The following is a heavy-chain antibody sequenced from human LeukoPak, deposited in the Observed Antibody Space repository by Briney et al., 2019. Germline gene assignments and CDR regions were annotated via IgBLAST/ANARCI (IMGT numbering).Heavy chain of an antibody. J-gene: IGHJ4*02. D-gene: IGHD1-14*01. Sequence: SVKVSCKASGGTFSSYAISWVRQAPGQGLEWMGRIIPILGIANYAQKFQGRVTITADKSTGTAYMELSSLRSEDTAVYYCARYHNDRDDWGQGTLVTVSS. CDR2: IIPILGIA. CDR3: ARYHNDRDD. V-gene: IGHV1-69*04. CDR1: GGTFSSYA.